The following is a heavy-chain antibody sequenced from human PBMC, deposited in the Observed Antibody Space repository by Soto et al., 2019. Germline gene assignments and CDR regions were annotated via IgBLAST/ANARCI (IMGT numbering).Heavy chain of an antibody. CDR2: FYYSGST. V-gene: IGHV4-30-4*01. J-gene: IGHJ4*02. Sequence: QVQLQESGPGLVKPSQTLSLTCTVSGDSTSSGDYYWSWIRQPPGKGLEWIGSFYYSGSTYYNPSLKSRVTISVDTSTNQFSLKVSSVTAADTALYYCAQRSGFYTGIDYWGRGTRVTVSS. CDR3: AQRSGFYTGIDY. CDR1: GDSTSSGDYY. D-gene: IGHD3-3*01.